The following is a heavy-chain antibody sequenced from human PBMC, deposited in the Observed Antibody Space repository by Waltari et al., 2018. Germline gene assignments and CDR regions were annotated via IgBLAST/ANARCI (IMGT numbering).Heavy chain of an antibody. J-gene: IGHJ4*02. D-gene: IGHD6-19*01. V-gene: IGHV6-1*01. CDR3: ARGKVSAFDY. Sequence: QVQLQQSGPGLVKPSQTLSLTCVIPGDSVASNGAAWNWLRQSPSRGLEWRGRTYYSTKWYNDYAASVKSLITINPDTSKNQFSLQLNSVTPEDTAVYYCARGKVSAFDYWGQRTLVTVSS. CDR1: GDSVASNGAA. CDR2: TYYSTKWYN.